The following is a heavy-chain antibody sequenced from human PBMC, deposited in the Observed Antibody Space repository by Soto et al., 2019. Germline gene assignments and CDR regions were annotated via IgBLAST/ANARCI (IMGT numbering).Heavy chain of an antibody. CDR3: ARDHYDFRSGHSTGYSYHGMHV. Sequence: ASVKVSCKASGYTFTSGGISWVRQAPGQGLEWMGWISAYNGNTNYAQKLQGRVTMTTDTSTSTAYMELRSLRSDDTAVYYCARDHYDFRSGHSTGYSYHGMHVCGQGTT. CDR1: GYTFTSGG. J-gene: IGHJ6*02. V-gene: IGHV1-18*01. CDR2: ISAYNGNT. D-gene: IGHD3-3*01.